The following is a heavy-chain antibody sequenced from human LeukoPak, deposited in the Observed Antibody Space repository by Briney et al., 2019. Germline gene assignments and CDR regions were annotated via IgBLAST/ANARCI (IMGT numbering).Heavy chain of an antibody. Sequence: GGSLRLSCAASGFTFSNHDMHWVRQAAGKGLEWVSGIGTAGDTYYPASVKGRFTISRENAKSSLYLQINSLSAGDTAVYYCASSPAYSSSWYAIDNWGQGTLVTVSS. D-gene: IGHD6-13*01. V-gene: IGHV3-13*01. J-gene: IGHJ4*02. CDR3: ASSPAYSSSWYAIDN. CDR2: IGTAGDT. CDR1: GFTFSNHD.